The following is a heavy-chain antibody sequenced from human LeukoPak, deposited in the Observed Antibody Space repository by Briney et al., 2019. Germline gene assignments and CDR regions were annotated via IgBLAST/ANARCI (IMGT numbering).Heavy chain of an antibody. V-gene: IGHV1-69*04. J-gene: IGHJ6*02. CDR3: ARVEHIVVVTAIPDYYGMDV. CDR1: GGTFSSYA. CDR2: IIPILGIA. D-gene: IGHD2-21*02. Sequence: ASVKVSCKASGGTFSSYAISWVRQAPGQGLEWMGRIIPILGIANYAQKFQGRVTMTTDTSTSTAYMELRSLRSDDTAVYYCARVEHIVVVTAIPDYYGMDVWGQGTTVTVSS.